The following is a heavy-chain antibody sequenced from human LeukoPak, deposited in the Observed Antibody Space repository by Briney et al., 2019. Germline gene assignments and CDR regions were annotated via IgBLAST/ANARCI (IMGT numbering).Heavy chain of an antibody. Sequence: PGGSLRLSCAASGFTFSAYDMDWVRQAPGRRLEWVAVISYDGSNKYYADSVKGRFTISRDNSKNTLYPQMNSLRAEDTAVYYCARLDTAMVPSYFDYWGQGTLVTVSS. CDR3: ARLDTAMVPSYFDY. CDR1: GFTFSAYD. J-gene: IGHJ4*02. V-gene: IGHV3-30*14. D-gene: IGHD5-18*01. CDR2: ISYDGSNK.